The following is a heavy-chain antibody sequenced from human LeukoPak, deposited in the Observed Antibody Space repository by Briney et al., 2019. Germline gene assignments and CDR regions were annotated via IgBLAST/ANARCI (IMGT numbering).Heavy chain of an antibody. CDR3: ARTVYSSSWYPDY. J-gene: IGHJ4*02. CDR2: IYHSGST. CDR1: GYSISSGYY. V-gene: IGHV4-38-2*02. D-gene: IGHD6-13*01. Sequence: SETLSLTCTVSGYSISSGYYWGWIRQPPGKGLEWIGSIYHSGSTYYNPSLKGRVTISVDTSKNQFSLKLSSVTAADTAVYYCARTVYSSSWYPDYWGQGTLVTVSS.